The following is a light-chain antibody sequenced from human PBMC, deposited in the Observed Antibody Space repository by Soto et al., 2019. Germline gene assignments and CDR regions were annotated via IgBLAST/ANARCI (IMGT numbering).Light chain of an antibody. CDR1: SSDVGGYKF. V-gene: IGLV2-14*01. Sequence: QSVLTQPASVSGSPGQSITISSTGTSSDVGGYKFVSWYQQHPGKAPKLMIYEVSNRPSGVSNRFSGSKSGNTASLTISGLQAEDEADYYCSSYTTSSTRVFGGGTKVTVL. J-gene: IGLJ3*02. CDR2: EVS. CDR3: SSYTTSSTRV.